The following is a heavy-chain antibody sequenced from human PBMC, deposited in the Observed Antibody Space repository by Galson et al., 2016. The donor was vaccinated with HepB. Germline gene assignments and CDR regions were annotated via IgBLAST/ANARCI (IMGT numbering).Heavy chain of an antibody. V-gene: IGHV5-51*01. Sequence: QSGAEVKKPGESLKISCRGSGYTCDSYWIGWVRQMPGKGLEWMAIIYPGDYDIRYSPSFQGQVTISVDKSISTAYLQWSSLTASDTAMYYCARSLTGSYDFWGWDVWGQGTTVTVSS. CDR3: ARSLTGSYDFWGWDV. CDR1: GYTCDSYW. J-gene: IGHJ6*02. CDR2: IYPGDYDI. D-gene: IGHD3-3*01.